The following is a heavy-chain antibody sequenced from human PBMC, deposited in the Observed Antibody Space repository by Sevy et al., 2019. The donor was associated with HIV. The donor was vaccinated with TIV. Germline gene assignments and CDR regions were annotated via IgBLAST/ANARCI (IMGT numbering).Heavy chain of an antibody. CDR2: VSGNDGST. V-gene: IGHV3-23*01. Sequence: GSLRLSCAASGFIFSKFALSWVRQAPGRGLEWVSAVSGNDGSTDYAASVKGRFTISRDISEYMLYLQMNSLSAEDTAVYYCAKHFSYGGNSWNFDFWGQGTLVTVSS. CDR3: AKHFSYGGNSWNFDF. CDR1: GFIFSKFA. D-gene: IGHD4-17*01. J-gene: IGHJ4*02.